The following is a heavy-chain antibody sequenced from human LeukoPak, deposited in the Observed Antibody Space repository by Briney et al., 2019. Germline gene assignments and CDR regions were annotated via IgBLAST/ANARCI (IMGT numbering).Heavy chain of an antibody. D-gene: IGHD1-26*01. CDR1: GFTFSSYS. CDR3: ARDGVGATKAANAFDI. V-gene: IGHV3-21*04. J-gene: IGHJ3*02. CDR2: ISSSSSYI. Sequence: GGSLRLSCAASGFTFSSYSMNWVRQAPGKGLEWVSSISSSSSYIYYADSVKGRFTISRDNAKNSLYLQMNSLRAEDTALYYCARDGVGATKAANAFDIWGQGTMVTVSS.